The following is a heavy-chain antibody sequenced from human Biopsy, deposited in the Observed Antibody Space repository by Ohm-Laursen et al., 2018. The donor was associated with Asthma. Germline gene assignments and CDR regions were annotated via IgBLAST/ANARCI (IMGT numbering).Heavy chain of an antibody. Sequence: SVKVSCKAPGGTFSNLAISWVRQAPGQGLEWLGGIMTVFGTTNYAQKFQGRVTITADESTSTAYMEVTSLRSEEPAIYYCARCQVGYSSGWSLLLKKIYYSGMDVWGQGTAVTVSS. D-gene: IGHD6-19*01. CDR2: IMTVFGTT. V-gene: IGHV1-69*13. J-gene: IGHJ6*02. CDR3: ARCQVGYSSGWSLLLKKIYYSGMDV. CDR1: GGTFSNLA.